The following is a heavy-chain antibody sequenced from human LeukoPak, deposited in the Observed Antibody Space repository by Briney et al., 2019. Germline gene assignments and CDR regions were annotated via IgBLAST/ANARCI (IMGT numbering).Heavy chain of an antibody. J-gene: IGHJ5*02. CDR2: IFYSGGT. V-gene: IGHV4-59*01. Sequence: SETLSLTCTVSGGSIRGFFWSWIRQPPGKGLEWIGYIFYSGGTYYNPSLMSRVTISVDMSTNQFSLKLTSVADAYTVVYNCARHEYGGNSAWFDPWGQGTLVTVSS. D-gene: IGHD4-23*01. CDR1: GGSIRGFF. CDR3: ARHEYGGNSAWFDP.